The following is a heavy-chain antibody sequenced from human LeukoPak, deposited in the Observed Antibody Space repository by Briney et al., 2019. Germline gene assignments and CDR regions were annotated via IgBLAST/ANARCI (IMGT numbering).Heavy chain of an antibody. J-gene: IGHJ5*02. CDR2: IIPIFGTA. CDR3: ARGGRVVVPAASIDLFDP. Sequence: GASVKVSCKASGGTFSSYAISWVRQAPGQGVEWMGGIIPIFGTANYAQKFQGRVTITADKSTSTAYMELSSLRSEDTAVYYCARGGRVVVPAASIDLFDPWGQGTLVTVSS. CDR1: GGTFSSYA. V-gene: IGHV1-69*06. D-gene: IGHD2-2*01.